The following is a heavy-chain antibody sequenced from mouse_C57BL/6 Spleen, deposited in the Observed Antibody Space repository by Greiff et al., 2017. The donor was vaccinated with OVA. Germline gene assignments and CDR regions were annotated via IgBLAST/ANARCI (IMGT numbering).Heavy chain of an antibody. D-gene: IGHD1-1*01. CDR1: GYSITSGYY. CDR3: ARTVAYAMDY. CDR2: ISYDGSN. V-gene: IGHV3-6*01. Sequence: EVKLQESGPGLVKPSQSLSLTCSVTGYSITSGYYWNWIRQFPGNKLEWMGYISYDGSNNYNPSLKNRISITRDTSKNQVFLKLNSVTTEDTATYYCARTVAYAMDYWGQGTSVTVSS. J-gene: IGHJ4*01.